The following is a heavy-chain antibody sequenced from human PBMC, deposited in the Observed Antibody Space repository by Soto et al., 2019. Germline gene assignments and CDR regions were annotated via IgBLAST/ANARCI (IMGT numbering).Heavy chain of an antibody. Sequence: GGSLRLSCAASGFTFSSYWMSWVRQAPGKGLEWVSVIYSGGSTYYADSVKGRFTISRDNSKNTLYLQMNSLRAEDTAVYYCATYSSSWYPDYFDYWGQGTLVTVSS. D-gene: IGHD6-13*01. CDR3: ATYSSSWYPDYFDY. CDR2: IYSGGST. V-gene: IGHV3-66*01. CDR1: GFTFSSYW. J-gene: IGHJ4*02.